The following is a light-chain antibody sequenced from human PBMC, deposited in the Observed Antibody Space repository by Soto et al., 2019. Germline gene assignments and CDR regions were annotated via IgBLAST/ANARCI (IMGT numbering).Light chain of an antibody. CDR1: QCISSW. J-gene: IGKJ1*01. CDR3: QQANSFPRT. Sequence: DIQMTQSPSSVSASVGDRVTITCRASQCISSWLAWYQQKPGKAPKALIYSASSLQSGVPSRFSGSGSGTEFTLTICSLQPEDFATYYSQQANSFPRTFGQGTKVDVK. CDR2: SAS. V-gene: IGKV1-12*01.